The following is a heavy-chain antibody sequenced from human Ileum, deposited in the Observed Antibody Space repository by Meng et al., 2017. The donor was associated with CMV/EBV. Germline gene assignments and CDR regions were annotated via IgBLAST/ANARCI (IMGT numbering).Heavy chain of an antibody. CDR3: AKGGTVTNPFYYFDY. CDR2: TRNYGTNE. V-gene: IGHV3-30*02. D-gene: IGHD4-17*01. CDR1: GFTFSMFG. J-gene: IGHJ4*02. Sequence: SGFTFSMFGMHWVRQAPGKGLEWVAFTRNYGTNEYYVDSVKGRFTISRDNSKNTLYLQMSNLRREDTAVYYCAKGGTVTNPFYYFDYWGQGALVTVSS.